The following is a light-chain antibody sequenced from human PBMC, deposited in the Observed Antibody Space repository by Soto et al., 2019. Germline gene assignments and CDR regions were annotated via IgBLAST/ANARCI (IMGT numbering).Light chain of an antibody. Sequence: EIVLMQSPDTLSLSPGERATLSCRASETISSHYIAWYQQKPGQAPRLLIFGASTRATGIPDRFSGSWSGTYFTLTISRLEPEEFAVYYCQNFGDSPFTFGPGTKVDIK. CDR2: GAS. V-gene: IGKV3-20*01. J-gene: IGKJ3*01. CDR3: QNFGDSPFT. CDR1: ETISSHY.